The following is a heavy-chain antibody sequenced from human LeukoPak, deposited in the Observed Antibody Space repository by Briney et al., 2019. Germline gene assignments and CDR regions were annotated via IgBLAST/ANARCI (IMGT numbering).Heavy chain of an antibody. Sequence: GGSLRLSCAASGFTFSSYAMSWVRQAPGKGLEWVSAISGSGGSTYYADSVKGRFTISRDNSKYTLYLQMNSLRAEDTAVYYCARGAGGSGWTLGYYYFDYWGQGTLVTVSS. CDR1: GFTFSSYA. D-gene: IGHD6-19*01. J-gene: IGHJ4*02. CDR3: ARGAGGSGWTLGYYYFDY. V-gene: IGHV3-23*01. CDR2: ISGSGGST.